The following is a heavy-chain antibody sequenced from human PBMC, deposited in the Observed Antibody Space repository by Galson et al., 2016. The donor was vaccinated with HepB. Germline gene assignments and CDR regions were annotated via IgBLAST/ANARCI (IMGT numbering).Heavy chain of an antibody. CDR3: AAGPPPVRNFRQGRLVVPAAMRWFDP. Sequence: SVKVSCKASGFNFTSSAVQWVRQVRGQRLEWIGWIVIGSGHTHYAQNFQGRVTFTSDMSTTTAYLELSSLRSDDTAVYYCAAGPPPVRNFRQGRLVVPAAMRWFDPRGQGILVTVSS. J-gene: IGHJ5*02. D-gene: IGHD2-2*01. CDR2: IVIGSGHT. CDR1: GFNFTSSA. V-gene: IGHV1-58*01.